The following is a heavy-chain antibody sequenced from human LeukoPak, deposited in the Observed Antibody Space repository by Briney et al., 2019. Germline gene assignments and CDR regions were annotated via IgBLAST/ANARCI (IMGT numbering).Heavy chain of an antibody. CDR3: ARGLAVYGDYGRRTYYFDS. CDR2: IYNSGST. Sequence: SETLSLTRTVSSGSISSSSYYWGWIRQPPGKGLEWIGSIYNSGSTYYNPSLKSRVTISVDTSKNQFSLKLSSVTAADTAVYYCARGLAVYGDYGRRTYYFDSWGQGALVTVSS. D-gene: IGHD4-17*01. V-gene: IGHV4-39*07. J-gene: IGHJ4*02. CDR1: SGSISSSSYY.